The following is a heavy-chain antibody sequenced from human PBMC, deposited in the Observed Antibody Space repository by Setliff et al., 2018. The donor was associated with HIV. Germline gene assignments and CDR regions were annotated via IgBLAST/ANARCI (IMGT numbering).Heavy chain of an antibody. CDR2: IYYSGST. CDR1: GSSIRDYY. V-gene: IGHV4-59*08. J-gene: IGHJ2*01. D-gene: IGHD3-10*01. Sequence: TLSLTCTVSGSSIRDYYWSWIRQSPGKGLEWIGYIYYSGSTNYNPSLKSRVTISIDTSKHQFSLKLSSVTAADTAVYYCARQVDTVVRGVRALAHFDLWGRGTLVTVSS. CDR3: ARQVDTVVRGVRALAHFDL.